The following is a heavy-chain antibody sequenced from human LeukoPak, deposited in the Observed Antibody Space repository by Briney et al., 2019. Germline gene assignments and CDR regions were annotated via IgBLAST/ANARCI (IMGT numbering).Heavy chain of an antibody. Sequence: ASVKVSCKASGYTFTSYDINWVRQATGQGLEWLGWMNPNSGNTGYAQKFQGRVTMTSDTSIDTAYMELSSLRAEDTAVYYCARDEGARTVDNWGQGTLVTVSS. CDR2: MNPNSGNT. D-gene: IGHD1-26*01. CDR1: GYTFTSYD. J-gene: IGHJ4*02. V-gene: IGHV1-8*02. CDR3: ARDEGARTVDN.